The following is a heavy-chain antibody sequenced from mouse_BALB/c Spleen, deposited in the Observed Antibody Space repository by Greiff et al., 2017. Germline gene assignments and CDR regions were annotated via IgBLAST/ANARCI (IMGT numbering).Heavy chain of an antibody. CDR2: ISSGGGST. CDR1: GFAFSSYD. D-gene: IGHD2-14*01. J-gene: IGHJ4*01. V-gene: IGHV5-12-1*01. Sequence: DVHLVESGGGLVKPGGSLKLSCAASGFAFSSYDMSWVRQTPEKRLEWVAYISSGGGSTYYPDTVKGRFTISRDNAKNTLYLQMSSLKSEDTAMYYCARGGVRDAMDYWGQGTSVTVSS. CDR3: ARGGVRDAMDY.